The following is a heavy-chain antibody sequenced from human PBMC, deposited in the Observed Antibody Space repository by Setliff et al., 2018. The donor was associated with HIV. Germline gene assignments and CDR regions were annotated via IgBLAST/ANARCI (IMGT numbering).Heavy chain of an antibody. Sequence: GGSLRLSCAASGFTFSSYGMHWVRQAPGKGLEWVAVIWYDGSNKYYADSVKGRFTISRDNSKNSLYLQMNSLRAEDTAVYYCAFGTTGTTGGDYWGQGTLVTVSS. J-gene: IGHJ4*02. D-gene: IGHD1-1*01. CDR1: GFTFSSYG. CDR2: IWYDGSNK. CDR3: AFGTTGTTGGDY. V-gene: IGHV3-33*01.